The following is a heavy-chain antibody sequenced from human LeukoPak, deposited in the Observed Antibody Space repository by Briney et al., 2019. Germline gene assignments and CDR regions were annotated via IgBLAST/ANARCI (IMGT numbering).Heavy chain of an antibody. CDR3: APRDWFDP. CDR1: GFTFSSYS. CDR2: ISSSSSCI. Sequence: GGSLRLSCAASGFTFSSYSMNWVRQAPGKGLEWVSSISSSSSCIYYADSVKGRFTISRDNAKNSLYLQMNSLRAEDTAVYYCAPRDWFDPWGQGTLVTVSS. J-gene: IGHJ5*02. V-gene: IGHV3-21*01.